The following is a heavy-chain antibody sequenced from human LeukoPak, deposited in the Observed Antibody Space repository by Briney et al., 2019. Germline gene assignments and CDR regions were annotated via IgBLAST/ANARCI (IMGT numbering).Heavy chain of an antibody. CDR3: ARDRDYSNPISDYYYYYMDV. V-gene: IGHV3-74*01. CDR1: GFTFSSYW. CDR2: INNDGSST. D-gene: IGHD4-11*01. J-gene: IGHJ6*03. Sequence: PGGSLRLSCAASGFTFSSYWMHWVRQAPGKGPVWVSRINNDGSSTTYADSVKGRFTISRDDAKNTLYLQMNSLRAEDTAVHYCARDRDYSNPISDYYYYYMDVWGKGTTVTVSS.